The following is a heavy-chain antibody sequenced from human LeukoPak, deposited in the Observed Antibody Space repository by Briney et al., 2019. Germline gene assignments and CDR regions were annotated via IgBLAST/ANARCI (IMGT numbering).Heavy chain of an antibody. CDR2: ISWNSGSI. CDR3: ATDAPRRP. CDR1: GFTFDNYA. D-gene: IGHD1-14*01. Sequence: PGRSLRLSCAASGFTFDNYAMQWVRQAPGKGLEWVSGISWNSGSIGYADSVKGRFTISRDNAKNSLYLEMNSLRTEDTALYYCATDAPRRPWGQGTLVTVSS. J-gene: IGHJ5*02. V-gene: IGHV3-9*01.